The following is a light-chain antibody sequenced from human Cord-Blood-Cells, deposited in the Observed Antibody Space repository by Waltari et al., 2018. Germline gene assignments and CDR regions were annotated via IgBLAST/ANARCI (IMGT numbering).Light chain of an antibody. CDR3: QQYNNWPRT. Sequence: EIVLTQSPAILSLSPGERATLSCRASQSVSSYLAWYQQKPGQAPRLLIYDASTRATGIPARFSGSGSGTEFTLTISSLQSEDFAVYYCQQYNNWPRTFGQGTKVEIK. CDR2: DAS. CDR1: QSVSSY. V-gene: IGKV3-15*01. J-gene: IGKJ1*01.